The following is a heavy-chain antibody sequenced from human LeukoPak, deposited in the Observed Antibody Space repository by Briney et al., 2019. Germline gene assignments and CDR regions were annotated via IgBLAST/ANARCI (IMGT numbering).Heavy chain of an antibody. V-gene: IGHV3-21*01. D-gene: IGHD4-17*01. CDR3: ARAGGSTVSHSDY. J-gene: IGHJ4*02. CDR2: ISSSTSYI. CDR1: GFAVSNKF. Sequence: PGGSLRLSCAASGFAVSNKFMYWVRQAPGKGLEWVSSISSSTSYIYYADSVKGRFTISKDNAKNSLYLQMNSLRAEDTAVYYCARAGGSTVSHSDYWGQGTLVTVSS.